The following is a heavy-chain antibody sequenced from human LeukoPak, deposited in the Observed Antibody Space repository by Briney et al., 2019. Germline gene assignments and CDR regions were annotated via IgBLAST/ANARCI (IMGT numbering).Heavy chain of an antibody. J-gene: IGHJ4*02. CDR2: ISAYKGNT. CDR1: GGSFSRYG. V-gene: IGHV1-18*01. Sequence: GASVTVSCKASGGSFSRYGISWLRQAPGPPLEWTGWISAYKGNTNYPQKLQRRVTITTDTCTSTAHMELGTVLSDDTGLYHCARKGEDSSGWGYWGQGTLVIVSS. CDR3: ARKGEDSSGWGY. D-gene: IGHD3-22*01.